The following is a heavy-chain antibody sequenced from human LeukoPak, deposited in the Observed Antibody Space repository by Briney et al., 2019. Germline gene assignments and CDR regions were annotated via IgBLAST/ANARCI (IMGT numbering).Heavy chain of an antibody. CDR1: GGSISSHY. Sequence: SETQSLTCTVSGGSISSHYWSWIRQPPGRGLEWIGYIYYSGTTNYNPSLKSRVTISVDTSKNQFSLKLSSVTAADTAVYYCARGLTYYDILTAYYTFPYFDYWGQGTLVTVSS. CDR2: IYYSGTT. D-gene: IGHD3-9*01. V-gene: IGHV4-59*11. J-gene: IGHJ4*02. CDR3: ARGLTYYDILTAYYTFPYFDY.